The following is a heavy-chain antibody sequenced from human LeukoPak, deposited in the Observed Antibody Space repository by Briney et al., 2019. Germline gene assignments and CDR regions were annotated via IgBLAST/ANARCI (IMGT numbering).Heavy chain of an antibody. V-gene: IGHV5-10-1*01. D-gene: IGHD6-6*01. CDR1: GYSFTNYW. CDR3: ARLAARRGYSYGMDV. Sequence: GESLKISCKGSGYSFTNYWISWVRQMPGKGLEWMGRIDPSDSYTNYSPSFQGHVTISADKSISTVYLQWSSLKASDTAMYYCARLAARRGYSYGMDVRGQGTTVTVSS. J-gene: IGHJ6*02. CDR2: IDPSDSYT.